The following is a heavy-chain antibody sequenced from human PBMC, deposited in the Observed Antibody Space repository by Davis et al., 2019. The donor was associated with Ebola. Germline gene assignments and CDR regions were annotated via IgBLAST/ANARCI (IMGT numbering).Heavy chain of an antibody. J-gene: IGHJ4*02. CDR1: GGSISSGGYY. V-gene: IGHV4-61*08. CDR2: INHSGST. D-gene: IGHD6-13*01. Sequence: PSETLSLTCTVSGGSISSGGYYWSWIRQPPGKGLEWIGEINHSGSTNYNPSLKSRVTRSVDTSKNQFSLKVNSVTAADTAVYYCARVRVAAAGCDYWGQGTLVTVSS. CDR3: ARVRVAAAGCDY.